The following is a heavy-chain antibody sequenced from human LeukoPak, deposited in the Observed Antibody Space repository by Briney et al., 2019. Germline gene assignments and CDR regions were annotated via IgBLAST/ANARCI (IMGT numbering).Heavy chain of an antibody. Sequence: GGSLRLSCAASGFTFSSYSMNWVRQAPGKGLEWVSSISSSSSYIYYADSVKGRFTISRDNAKNSLYLQMNSLRAEDTAVYYCARRALPRSYCGGDCYSGFEYFQHWGQGTLVTVSS. J-gene: IGHJ1*01. CDR1: GFTFSSYS. V-gene: IGHV3-21*01. CDR3: ARRALPRSYCGGDCYSGFEYFQH. D-gene: IGHD2-21*01. CDR2: ISSSSSYI.